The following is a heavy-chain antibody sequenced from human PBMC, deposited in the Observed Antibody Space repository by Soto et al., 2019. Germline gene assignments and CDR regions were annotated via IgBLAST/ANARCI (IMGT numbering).Heavy chain of an antibody. V-gene: IGHV3-30-3*01. CDR2: ISYDGSNK. CDR1: GFTFSSYA. D-gene: IGHD6-6*01. Sequence: LSLTCAASGFTFSSYAMHWVRQAPGKGLEWVAVISYDGSNKYYADSVKGRFTISRDNSKNTLYLQMNSLRAEDTAVYYCARDLGSYSSSPPVWGQGTTVTVSS. J-gene: IGHJ6*02. CDR3: ARDLGSYSSSPPV.